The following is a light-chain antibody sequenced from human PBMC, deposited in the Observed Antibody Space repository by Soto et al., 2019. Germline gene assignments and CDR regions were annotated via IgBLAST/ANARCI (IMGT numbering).Light chain of an antibody. CDR1: SSDIGAYNY. CDR3: SSYTTINTVVV. V-gene: IGLV2-14*03. CDR2: DVT. J-gene: IGLJ3*02. Sequence: QSALTQPASVSGSPGQSITFSCTGTSSDIGAYNYVSWYQHHPGKAPKLLIYDVTDWPSGVSDRFSGSKSGTTASLTISGLQAEDESDYSCSSYTTINTVVVFGGGTKVNVL.